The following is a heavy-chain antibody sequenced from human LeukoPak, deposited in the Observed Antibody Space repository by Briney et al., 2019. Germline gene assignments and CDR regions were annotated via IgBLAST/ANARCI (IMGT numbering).Heavy chain of an antibody. D-gene: IGHD3-22*01. CDR2: ISGSGGST. V-gene: IGHV3-23*01. Sequence: GGSLRLSCAASGFTFSSYAMSWVRQAPGKGLEWVSAISGSGGSTYYADSVKGRFTISRDNSKNTLYLQMNSLRAEDTAVYYCARVSGYYDSSGLIGYWGQGTLVTVSS. CDR1: GFTFSSYA. J-gene: IGHJ4*02. CDR3: ARVSGYYDSSGLIGY.